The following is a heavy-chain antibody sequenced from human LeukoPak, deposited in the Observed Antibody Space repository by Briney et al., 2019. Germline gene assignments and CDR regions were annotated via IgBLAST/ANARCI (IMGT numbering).Heavy chain of an antibody. CDR3: ARGEGQLEPFDY. CDR1: GFTFSSYW. D-gene: IGHD6-6*01. Sequence: GGSLRLSCAASGFTFSSYWMHLVRHAPGKGLVWVSRINSDGSSTSYADSVKGRFTISRDNAKNTLYLQMNSLRAEDTAVYYCARGEGQLEPFDYWGQGTLVTVSS. V-gene: IGHV3-74*01. J-gene: IGHJ4*02. CDR2: INSDGSST.